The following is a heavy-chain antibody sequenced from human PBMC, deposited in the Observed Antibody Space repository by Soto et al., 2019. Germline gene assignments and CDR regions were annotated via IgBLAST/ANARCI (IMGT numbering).Heavy chain of an antibody. J-gene: IGHJ6*02. CDR3: AKNPHYHGSGGLRNGMDV. Sequence: QVQLVESGGGVVQPGRSLRLSCAASGFTFSSYGMHWVRQAPGKGLEWVAVISYDGSHKYYADSVKGRFTISRDNSKNTLYVQMNSLRAEDTAVYHCAKNPHYHGSGGLRNGMDVWGQGTTVTVSS. CDR2: ISYDGSHK. D-gene: IGHD3-22*01. CDR1: GFTFSSYG. V-gene: IGHV3-30*18.